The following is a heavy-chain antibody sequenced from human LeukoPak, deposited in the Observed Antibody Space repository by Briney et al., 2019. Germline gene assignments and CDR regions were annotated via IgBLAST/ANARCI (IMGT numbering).Heavy chain of an antibody. CDR1: GGSFSGYY. J-gene: IGHJ4*02. CDR2: INHSGST. Sequence: SETLSLTCAVYGGSFSGYYWSWIRQPPGKRLEWIGEINHSGSTNYNPSLKSRVTISVDTSKNQFSLKLSSVTAADTAVYYCARTHYGDLPFDYWGQGTLVTVSS. CDR3: ARTHYGDLPFDY. D-gene: IGHD4-17*01. V-gene: IGHV4-34*01.